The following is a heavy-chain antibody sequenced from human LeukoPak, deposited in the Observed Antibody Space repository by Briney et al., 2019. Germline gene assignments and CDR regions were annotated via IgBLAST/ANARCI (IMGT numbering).Heavy chain of an antibody. CDR2: ITISGHTK. J-gene: IGHJ5*02. CDR1: GFDLNTYE. Sequence: SGGSLRLSCAASGFDLNTYEMNWVRQAPGKGLEWIADITISGHTKNYADSVKGRLTISRDNAGTSLYLQMNSLRVEDTGVYYCARGDPHADLWGQGTLVTVSS. CDR3: ARGDPHADL. V-gene: IGHV3-48*03.